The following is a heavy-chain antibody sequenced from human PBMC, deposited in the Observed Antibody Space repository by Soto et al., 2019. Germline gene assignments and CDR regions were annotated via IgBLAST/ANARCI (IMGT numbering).Heavy chain of an antibody. CDR1: GGTFSSYA. Sequence: SVKVSCKASGGTFSSYAISWVRQAPGQGLEWMGGIIPIFGTANYAQKFQGRVTITADESTSTAYMELSSLRSEDTAVYYCARDRGSPGTFDYWGQGTLVTVSS. CDR2: IIPIFGTA. CDR3: ARDRGSPGTFDY. D-gene: IGHD3-10*01. V-gene: IGHV1-69*13. J-gene: IGHJ4*02.